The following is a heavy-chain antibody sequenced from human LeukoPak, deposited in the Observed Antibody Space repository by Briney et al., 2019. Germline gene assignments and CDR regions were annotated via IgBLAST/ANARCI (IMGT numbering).Heavy chain of an antibody. V-gene: IGHV1-18*01. Sequence: ASVKVSCKASGYTFTSYGISWVRQAPGQWLEWMGWISAYNGNTNYAQKLQGRVTMTTDTSTSTAYMELRSLRSDDTAVYYCARTLSENSSPGYWGQGTLVTVSS. CDR2: ISAYNGNT. D-gene: IGHD1-14*01. CDR1: GYTFTSYG. CDR3: ARTLSENSSPGY. J-gene: IGHJ4*02.